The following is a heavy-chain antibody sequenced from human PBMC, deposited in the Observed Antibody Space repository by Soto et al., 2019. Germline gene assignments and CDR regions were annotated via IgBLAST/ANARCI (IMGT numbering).Heavy chain of an antibody. D-gene: IGHD3-22*01. CDR1: GGSISSYY. J-gene: IGHJ3*02. V-gene: IGHV4-59*01. Sequence: SETLSLTCTVSGGSISSYYWSWIRQPPGKGLEWIGYIYYSGSTNYNPSLKSRVTISVDTSKNQFSLKLSSVTAADTAVYYCAGVSYYDSGGYYYFGAFDIWGQGTMVTVSS. CDR3: AGVSYYDSGGYYYFGAFDI. CDR2: IYYSGST.